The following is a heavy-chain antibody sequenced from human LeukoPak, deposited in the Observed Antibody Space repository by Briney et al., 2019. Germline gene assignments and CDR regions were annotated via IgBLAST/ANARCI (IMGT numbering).Heavy chain of an antibody. V-gene: IGHV3-7*01. CDR3: ARDHQVRSRWFDP. CDR2: IKYDGSEK. J-gene: IGHJ5*02. CDR1: GFTFSNFA. Sequence: GGSLRLSCEASGFTFSNFAMNWVRQAPGKGLEWVANIKYDGSEKFYADSVKGRFTISRDNGKNSLYLEMNNLRAEDTAVYFCARDHQVRSRWFDPWGQGTLVTVSS.